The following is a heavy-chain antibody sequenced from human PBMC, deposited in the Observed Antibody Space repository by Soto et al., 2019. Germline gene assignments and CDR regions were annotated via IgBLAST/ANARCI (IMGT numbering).Heavy chain of an antibody. Sequence: GGSLRLSCAASGFTFSTYPMNWVRQAPGKGLEWVSTISSNSAYIYYTDALRGRFTISRDNAKNSLHLQMNSLRAEDTAVYYCTRDASRDSSARGWFDPWGPGTLVTVSS. J-gene: IGHJ5*02. CDR2: ISSNSAYI. CDR1: GFTFSTYP. CDR3: TRDASRDSSARGWFDP. V-gene: IGHV3-21*01. D-gene: IGHD6-13*01.